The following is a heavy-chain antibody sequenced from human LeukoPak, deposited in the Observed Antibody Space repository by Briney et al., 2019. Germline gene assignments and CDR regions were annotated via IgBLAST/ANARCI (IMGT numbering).Heavy chain of an antibody. CDR1: GDSIGSYF. D-gene: IGHD2/OR15-2a*01. J-gene: IGHJ6*02. V-gene: IGHV4-59*01. Sequence: SETLSLTCTVSGDSIGSYFWSWIRQSPGKGLEWIGHIYYSGSTNYNPSLKSRVAISVDTSRNQFSLKLSSVTAADTAIYYCARDGPAYSTRWYDYYYGLDVWGQGTTVTVSS. CDR2: IYYSGST. CDR3: ARDGPAYSTRWYDYYYGLDV.